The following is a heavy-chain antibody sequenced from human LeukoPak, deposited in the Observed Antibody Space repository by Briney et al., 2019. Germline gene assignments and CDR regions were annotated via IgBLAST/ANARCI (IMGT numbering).Heavy chain of an antibody. J-gene: IGHJ4*02. V-gene: IGHV3-11*05. CDR2: ISSRISLT. D-gene: IGHD6-13*01. CDR1: GSTSSNSY. Sequence: GGSPRLSCAATGSTSSNSYTSWIRQNPGQGLEWVSYISSRISLTKHVDSVKCRFVISRDHAKNSLYLQMNSLRAEDTTVYYCARAYYSSSWRPLGYFDYWGQGTLVTVS. CDR3: ARAYYSSSWRPLGYFDY.